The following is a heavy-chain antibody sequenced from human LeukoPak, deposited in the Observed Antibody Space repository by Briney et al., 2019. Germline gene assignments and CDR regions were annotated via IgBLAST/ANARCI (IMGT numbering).Heavy chain of an antibody. D-gene: IGHD3-10*01. CDR1: GASVSSTTYD. CDR3: ARYWLGSGY. CDR2: ISYSGGT. J-gene: IGHJ4*02. V-gene: IGHV4-39*07. Sequence: SETLSLTCTVSGASVSSTTYDWGWIRQPPGKGLEWIGSISYSGGTYYNPSHKSRVTISVDTSKNQFSLKLSSVTAADTAVYYCARYWLGSGYWGQGTLVTVSS.